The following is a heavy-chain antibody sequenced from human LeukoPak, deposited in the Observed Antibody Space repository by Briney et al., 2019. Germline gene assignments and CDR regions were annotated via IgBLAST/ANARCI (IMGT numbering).Heavy chain of an antibody. Sequence: GASVKVSCKASGYSFIGYHMHWVRQAPGQGLEWMGWTNPNTGGTKYAQKFQGRVTMTRDTSISTAYMELSSLRSDDTAVYFCASVEMATIRFEHWGQGTLVTVSS. J-gene: IGHJ4*02. V-gene: IGHV1-2*02. CDR1: GYSFIGYH. CDR2: TNPNTGGT. D-gene: IGHD5-24*01. CDR3: ASVEMATIRFEH.